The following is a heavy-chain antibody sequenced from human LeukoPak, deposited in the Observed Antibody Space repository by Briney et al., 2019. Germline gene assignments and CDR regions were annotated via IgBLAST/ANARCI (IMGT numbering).Heavy chain of an antibody. V-gene: IGHV4-4*07. D-gene: IGHD6-13*01. J-gene: IGHJ4*02. CDR1: DGSISSYY. Sequence: SETLSLTCTVSDGSISSYYWSLIRQPAGKGLEWIGRIYTSGSTNYNPSLKSRVTMSVDTSKNQFSLKLSSVTAADTAVYYCARVSTIAAAGIDYWGQGTLVTVSS. CDR3: ARVSTIAAAGIDY. CDR2: IYTSGST.